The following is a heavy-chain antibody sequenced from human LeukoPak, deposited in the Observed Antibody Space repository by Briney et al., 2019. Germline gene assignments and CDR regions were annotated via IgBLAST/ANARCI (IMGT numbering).Heavy chain of an antibody. D-gene: IGHD6-19*01. CDR2: IIPILGIA. CDR3: ARDSLAVAHVAVL. CDR1: GGTFSSYA. J-gene: IGHJ4*02. Sequence: SVKVSCKASGGTFSSYAISWVRQAPGQGLEWMGRIIPILGIANYAQKFQGRVTITADKSTSTAYMELSSLRSEDTAVYYCARDSLAVAHVAVLWGQGTLVTVSS. V-gene: IGHV1-69*04.